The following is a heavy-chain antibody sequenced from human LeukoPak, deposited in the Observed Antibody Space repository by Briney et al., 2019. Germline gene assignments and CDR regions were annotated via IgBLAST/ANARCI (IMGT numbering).Heavy chain of an antibody. V-gene: IGHV1-69*06. CDR1: GGTFSSYA. CDR3: ARVMGYGGNTNWFDP. J-gene: IGHJ5*02. D-gene: IGHD4-23*01. CDR2: IIPIFGTA. Sequence: GASVKVSCKASGGTFSSYAISWVRQAPGQGLEWMGGIIPIFGTANYAQKFQGRVTITADKSTSTAYMELSSLRSEDTAVYYCARVMGYGGNTNWFDPWGQGTLVTVSS.